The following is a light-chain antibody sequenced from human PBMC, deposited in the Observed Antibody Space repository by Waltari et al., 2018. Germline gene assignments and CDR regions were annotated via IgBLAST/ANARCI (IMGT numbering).Light chain of an antibody. J-gene: IGLJ3*02. Sequence: VVTQEPSMPVSPRRTVTPTCALTAGPVASQSYTTWYQQSPVQTPRTPVYKANIRSSGVPDRFSGSMLGHKAALIITGAQADDDSDDSGLLYMGGGIWVFCGGTKLTVL. CDR3: LLYMGGGIWV. CDR1: AGPVASQSY. V-gene: IGLV8-61*01. CDR2: KAN.